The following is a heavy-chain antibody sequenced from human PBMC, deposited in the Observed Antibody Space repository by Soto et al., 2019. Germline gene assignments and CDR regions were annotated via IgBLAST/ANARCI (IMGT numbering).Heavy chain of an antibody. V-gene: IGHV4-30-4*01. CDR2: IYYSGST. Sequence: PSETLSLTCTVSGGSISSGDYYWSWIRQPPGKGLEWIGYIYYSGSTYYNPSLKSRVTISVDTSKNQFSLKLSSVTAADTAVYYCARVGYCGISGAFYIWGQGTMVTVSS. CDR1: GGSISSGDYY. J-gene: IGHJ3*02. CDR3: ARVGYCGISGAFYI. D-gene: IGHD5-12*01.